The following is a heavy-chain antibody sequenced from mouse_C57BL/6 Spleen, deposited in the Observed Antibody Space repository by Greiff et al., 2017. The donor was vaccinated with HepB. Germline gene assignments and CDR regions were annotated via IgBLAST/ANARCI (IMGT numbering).Heavy chain of an antibody. V-gene: IGHV1-55*01. J-gene: IGHJ1*03. CDR3: ARDDYRYFDV. CDR2: IYPGSGST. Sequence: QVQLQQPGAELVKPGASVKMSCKASGYTFTSYWITWVKQRPGQGLEWIGDIYPGSGSTNYNEKLKSKATLTVDTSSSTAYMQLSSLTSEDSAVYYCARDDYRYFDVWGTGTTVTVSS. D-gene: IGHD2-3*01. CDR1: GYTFTSYW.